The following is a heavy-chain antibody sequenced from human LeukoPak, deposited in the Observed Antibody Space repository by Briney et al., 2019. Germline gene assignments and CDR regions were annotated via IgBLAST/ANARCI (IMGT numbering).Heavy chain of an antibody. CDR2: ISATGDST. D-gene: IGHD3-22*01. V-gene: IGHV3-23*01. Sequence: GGSLRLSCAASGFTFSSYAMSWVRQAPGKGLEWVSAISATGDSTYYADSVKGRFTISRDNSKNTLYLQMNSLRAEDTAVYYCAKGSSANYYEYWGQGTLVTVSS. CDR1: GFTFSSYA. J-gene: IGHJ4*02. CDR3: AKGSSANYYEY.